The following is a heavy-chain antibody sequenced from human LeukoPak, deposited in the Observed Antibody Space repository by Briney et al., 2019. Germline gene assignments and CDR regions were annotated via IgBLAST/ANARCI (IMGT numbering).Heavy chain of an antibody. CDR3: ATNRYGYNNYFEY. D-gene: IGHD5-24*01. CDR1: GFPFSSSA. J-gene: IGHJ4*02. CDR2: FSAGST. V-gene: IGHV3-23*01. Sequence: GGSPRLSCVVSGFPFSSSAMSWVRQPPAKGLEWVSAFSAGSTYYRDSVKGRCTISRDISKNTMFLEMNSLRAEDTAVYYCATNRYGYNNYFEYWGRGTLVTVSS.